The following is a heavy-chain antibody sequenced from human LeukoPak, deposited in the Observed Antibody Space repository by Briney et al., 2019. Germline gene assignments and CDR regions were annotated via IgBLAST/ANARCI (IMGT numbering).Heavy chain of an antibody. V-gene: IGHV3-48*01. CDR3: AKDDAWLRFGE. CDR2: ISSSGSTT. D-gene: IGHD3-10*01. CDR1: GFTVSSYS. J-gene: IGHJ4*02. Sequence: GGSLRLSCEASGFTVSSYSMNWVRQAPGKGLEWVSYISSSGSTTYYADSVKGRFTISRDNSKNTLYLEVISLTAEDTAVYYCAKDDAWLRFGEWSQGTLVTVSS.